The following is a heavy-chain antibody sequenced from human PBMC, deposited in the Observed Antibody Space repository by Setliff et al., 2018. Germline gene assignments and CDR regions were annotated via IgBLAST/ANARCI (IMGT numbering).Heavy chain of an antibody. CDR3: ARDYGASDGFDI. V-gene: IGHV1-18*01. D-gene: IGHD4-17*01. CDR2: ISPYSGNT. J-gene: IGHJ3*02. Sequence: ASVKVSCKTSGFGFTTFGFSWVRQAPGQGLEWLGSISPYSGNTNYPQWLQDRVTMTIDTSTSTAYMELRSLRSDDTAVYYCARDYGASDGFDIWGQGTMVTVSS. CDR1: GFGFTTFG.